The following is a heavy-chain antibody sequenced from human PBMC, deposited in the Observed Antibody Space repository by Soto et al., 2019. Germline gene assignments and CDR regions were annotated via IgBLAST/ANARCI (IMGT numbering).Heavy chain of an antibody. D-gene: IGHD2-8*01. CDR2: MNPGGSIT. CDR3: ARVPTGKYGVWNY. J-gene: IGHJ4*02. Sequence: EEQLVESGGGLVQPGGSRRLPCADSGFTFSSYWRHWVRQPPGKGLVWVSRMNPGGSITAYADSVKGRFTISRDNAKNTLYLHRKSRGGDETAVYYCARVPTGKYGVWNYWGQGTLVTVSS. V-gene: IGHV3-74*01. CDR1: GFTFSSYW.